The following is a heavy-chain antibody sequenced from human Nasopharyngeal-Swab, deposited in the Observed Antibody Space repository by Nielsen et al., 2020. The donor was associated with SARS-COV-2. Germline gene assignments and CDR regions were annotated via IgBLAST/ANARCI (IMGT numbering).Heavy chain of an antibody. J-gene: IGHJ6*02. CDR1: GFTFDDYG. Sequence: GESLKISCVASGFTFDDYGMSWVRQAPGKGLEWVSGINWNGASTGRADSVKGRFTISRDNAKNSLFLQMNSLKTEDTAAYYCTREVYYGSGSPFPVYYYYGMDVWGQGTTVTVSS. V-gene: IGHV3-20*04. CDR3: TREVYYGSGSPFPVYYYYGMDV. D-gene: IGHD3-10*01. CDR2: INWNGAST.